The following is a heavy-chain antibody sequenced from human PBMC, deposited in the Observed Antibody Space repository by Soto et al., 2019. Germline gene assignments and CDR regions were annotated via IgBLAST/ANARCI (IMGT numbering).Heavy chain of an antibody. J-gene: IGHJ3*02. V-gene: IGHV3-23*01. Sequence: EVQLLESGGGLVQPGGSLRLSCAASGFTFSSYAMSWVRQAPGKGLEWVSAISGSGGSTYYADSVKGRFTISRDNSKKTLYLEMNSLRAEDTAVYYCAKEGGLFFFGSMITFGGVIANDAFDIWGQGTMVTVSS. CDR2: ISGSGGST. CDR3: AKEGGLFFFGSMITFGGVIANDAFDI. CDR1: GFTFSSYA. D-gene: IGHD3-16*02.